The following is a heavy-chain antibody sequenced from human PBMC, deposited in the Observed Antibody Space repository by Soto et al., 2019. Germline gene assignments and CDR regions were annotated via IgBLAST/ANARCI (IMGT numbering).Heavy chain of an antibody. Sequence: QVQLVQSGAEVKKPGSSVKVSCKASAGTFSTYAISWVRQAPGQGLEWMGGIIPIFGTANYAQKFQGRVTITADESTSTAYMELNSLRSEDTAVYFCARARGYSYGPYYYYYGLDVWGQGTTVTVSS. CDR2: IIPIFGTA. CDR1: AGTFSTYA. V-gene: IGHV1-69*01. CDR3: ARARGYSYGPYYYYYGLDV. D-gene: IGHD5-18*01. J-gene: IGHJ6*02.